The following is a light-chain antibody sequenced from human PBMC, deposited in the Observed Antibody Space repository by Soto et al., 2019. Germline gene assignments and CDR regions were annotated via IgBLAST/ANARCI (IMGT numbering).Light chain of an antibody. Sequence: QSALTQPASVSGSPGQSITISCTGTSSDVGGYNYVSWYQHHPGKAPKLMIYEVTNRPSGVSNRFSGSKSGNTASPTISGLQAEDEADYYCSSYTTSDTLVFGGGTKLTVL. CDR2: EVT. CDR1: SSDVGGYNY. CDR3: SSYTTSDTLV. J-gene: IGLJ3*02. V-gene: IGLV2-14*01.